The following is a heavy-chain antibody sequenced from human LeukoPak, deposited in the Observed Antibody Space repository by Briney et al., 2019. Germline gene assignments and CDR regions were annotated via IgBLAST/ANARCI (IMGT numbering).Heavy chain of an antibody. CDR1: GFSFSYYG. D-gene: IGHD6-19*01. V-gene: IGHV3-30*02. CDR3: AKEENSGWYGTDL. Sequence: GGSLRLPCAGSGFSFSYYGFHWFRQTPDKGLDWVAFTRYDGMVNHYKDSLKGRFTISRDNSKNTVYLQMSSLRTEDTAVYFCAKEENSGWYGTDLWGRGTQVFVSS. J-gene: IGHJ5*02. CDR2: TRYDGMVN.